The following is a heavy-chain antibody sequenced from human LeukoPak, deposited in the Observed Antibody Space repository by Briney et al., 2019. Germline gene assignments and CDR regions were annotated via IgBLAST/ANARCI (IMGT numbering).Heavy chain of an antibody. Sequence: GESLQISFKGSGYSFTNYWIGWVRQMPGKGLEWVGFIYPGDSDTRYSPSFQGQVTISADKSITTAYLQWSSLKASDTAIYYCARPGNTGTDYFQFWGQGTLVTVSS. CDR1: GYSFTNYW. J-gene: IGHJ4*02. D-gene: IGHD1-7*01. CDR2: IYPGDSDT. V-gene: IGHV5-51*01. CDR3: ARPGNTGTDYFQF.